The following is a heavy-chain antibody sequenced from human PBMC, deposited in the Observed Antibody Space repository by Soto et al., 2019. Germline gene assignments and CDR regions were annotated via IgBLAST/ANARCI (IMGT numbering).Heavy chain of an antibody. D-gene: IGHD3-22*01. Sequence: EVQLLESGGGLVQPGGSLRLSYAASGFTFSSYTMSWVRQAPGKGLEWVSAISGRGGSTYYADSVKGRFTISRDSSKNTLYLQMNSLRADDTAVYYCAKEGWYYYDSSGYYDYWGQGTLVTVSS. CDR1: GFTFSSYT. CDR3: AKEGWYYYDSSGYYDY. J-gene: IGHJ4*02. CDR2: ISGRGGST. V-gene: IGHV3-23*01.